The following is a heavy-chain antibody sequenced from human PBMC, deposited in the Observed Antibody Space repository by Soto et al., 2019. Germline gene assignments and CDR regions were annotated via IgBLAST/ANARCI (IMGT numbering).Heavy chain of an antibody. CDR3: ARTGDYSSSSFFGY. J-gene: IGHJ4*02. V-gene: IGHV3-21*01. D-gene: IGHD6-6*01. CDR2: ISSSSTYI. CDR1: GFTFSAYS. Sequence: EVQLVESGGGLVKPGGSLRLSCAASGFTFSAYSMNWVRQAPGKGLEWVSSISSSSTYIYYADSVKGRFTISRDNAKNPLYLQMNSLRVEDAAVYYCARTGDYSSSSFFGYWGQGTLLAVSS.